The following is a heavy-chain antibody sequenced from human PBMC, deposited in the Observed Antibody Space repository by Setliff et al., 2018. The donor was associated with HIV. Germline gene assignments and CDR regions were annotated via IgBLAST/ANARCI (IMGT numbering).Heavy chain of an antibody. Sequence: GASVKVSCKASGYTFNNYALYWVRQAPGQGFEWMGWINTNTGSPTYAQGFTRRFVFSLDPSVRTAYLQITGLKAEDTAVYYCARAREDTALDSYWGQGTLVTVSS. CDR3: ARAREDTALDSY. CDR1: GYTFNNYA. D-gene: IGHD5-18*01. J-gene: IGHJ4*02. CDR2: INTNTGSP. V-gene: IGHV7-4-1*02.